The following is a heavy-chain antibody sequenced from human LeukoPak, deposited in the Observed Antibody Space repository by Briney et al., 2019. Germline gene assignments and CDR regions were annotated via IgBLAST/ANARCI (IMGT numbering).Heavy chain of an antibody. Sequence: SVKVSCKASGGTFXSXAISWVRQAPGQGLXLXXEXIXXXXXAXXXXXFXXXXXXXAXXSTSTAYMELSXLRSEDTAVYYCARGQRRNWFDPWGQGTLVTVSS. J-gene: IGHJ5*02. CDR1: GGTFXSXA. CDR3: ARGQRRNWFDP. V-gene: IGHV1-69*10. D-gene: IGHD6-25*01. CDR2: XIXXXXXA.